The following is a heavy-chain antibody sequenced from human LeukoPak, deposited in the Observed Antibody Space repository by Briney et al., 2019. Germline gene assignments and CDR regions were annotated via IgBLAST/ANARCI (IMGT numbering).Heavy chain of an antibody. CDR3: ARVRDNYYGMDV. J-gene: IGHJ6*02. V-gene: IGHV1-2*02. CDR1: GYTFTGYY. CDR2: INPNSGGT. Sequence: ASVKVSCKASGYTFTGYYMHWVRQAPGQGLEWMGWINPNSGGTNYAQKFQGRATMTRDTSISTAYMELSRLRSDDTAVYYCARVRDNYYGMDVWGQGTTVTVSS. D-gene: IGHD3-10*01.